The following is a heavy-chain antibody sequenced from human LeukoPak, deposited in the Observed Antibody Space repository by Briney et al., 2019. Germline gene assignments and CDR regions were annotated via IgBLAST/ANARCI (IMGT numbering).Heavy chain of an antibody. CDR2: VDPEDGEI. D-gene: IGHD3-3*01. CDR1: GYTFTKYF. Sequence: GASVKLSCKASGYTFTKYFIHWVQQAPGKGLEWMGRVDPEDGEIVYAAMFQGRVAITADTSTDTAYMEMTSLTSEDTAVYYCATIVWSGYYRVDYWGQGTLVTVSS. J-gene: IGHJ4*02. CDR3: ATIVWSGYYRVDY. V-gene: IGHV1-69-2*01.